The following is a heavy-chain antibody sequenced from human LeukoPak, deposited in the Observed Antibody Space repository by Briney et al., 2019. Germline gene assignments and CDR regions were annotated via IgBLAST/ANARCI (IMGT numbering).Heavy chain of an antibody. V-gene: IGHV1-69*04. CDR1: GGTFSSYA. D-gene: IGHD4-17*01. J-gene: IGHJ3*02. CDR2: IIPILGIA. CDR3: ARRLRRYDAFDI. Sequence: SVKVSCKASGGTFSSYAISWVRQAPGQGLEWMGRIIPILGIANYAQKFQGRVTITADKSTSTAYMELSSLRSEDTAVYYCARRLRRYDAFDIWGQGTMVTVSS.